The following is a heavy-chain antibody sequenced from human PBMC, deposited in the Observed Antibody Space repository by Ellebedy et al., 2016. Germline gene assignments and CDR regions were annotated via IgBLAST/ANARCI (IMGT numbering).Heavy chain of an antibody. D-gene: IGHD6-19*01. CDR1: GGAFSSSA. CDR3: ARDLKAVAGIDY. Sequence: SVKVSCKAAGGAFSSSAISWVRQAPGQGLEWMGGITPLSGTSYYAQKFQGRVTIAADDSTTTVYMELRSLTSDDTAFYFCARDLKAVAGIDYWGQGTLVTVSS. CDR2: ITPLSGTS. J-gene: IGHJ4*02. V-gene: IGHV1-69*13.